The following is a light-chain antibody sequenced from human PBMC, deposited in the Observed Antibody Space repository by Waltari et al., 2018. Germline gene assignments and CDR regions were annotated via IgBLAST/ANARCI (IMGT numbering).Light chain of an antibody. CDR1: HSDVGAYDF. J-gene: IGLJ1*01. CDR3: SSYTTSSAPGV. Sequence: QSALTQPASVSGSPGQSLTISCPRTHSDVGAYDFVYLYQQHPGKAPHLIIYDVSKRPSGISNRFSASKSGNTASLTISGLQAEDEADYYCSSYTTSSAPGVFGTGTRVTVL. CDR2: DVS. V-gene: IGLV2-14*03.